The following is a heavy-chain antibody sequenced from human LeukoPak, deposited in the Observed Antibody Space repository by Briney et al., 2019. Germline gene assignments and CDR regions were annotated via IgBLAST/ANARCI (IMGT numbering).Heavy chain of an antibody. CDR2: VTNSGGST. CDR1: GFTFSSYA. D-gene: IGHD1-1*01. J-gene: IGHJ4*02. V-gene: IGHV3-23*01. Sequence: GGSLRLSCAASGFTFSSYAMRWVRQAPGKGLEWVSSVTNSGGSTYYADSVKGRFAISRDNSKNTLYLQMNTLRADDTAVYYCVQETGHNWGYLDYWGQGTLVTVSS. CDR3: VQETGHNWGYLDY.